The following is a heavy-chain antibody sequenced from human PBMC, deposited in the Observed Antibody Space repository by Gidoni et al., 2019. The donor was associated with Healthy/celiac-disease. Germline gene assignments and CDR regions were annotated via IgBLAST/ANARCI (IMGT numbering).Heavy chain of an antibody. CDR1: GFTSADYA. Sequence: EVQLVESGGGVVQPGRSLRLSCAASGFTSADYAMHWVRQAPGKGLAWVSGISWNSGSIGYADSVKGRFTISRDNAKNSLYLQMNSLRAEDTALYYCAKDMGIQLWFNDAFDIWGQGTMVNVSS. CDR3: AKDMGIQLWFNDAFDI. V-gene: IGHV3-9*02. D-gene: IGHD5-18*01. J-gene: IGHJ3*02. CDR2: ISWNSGSI.